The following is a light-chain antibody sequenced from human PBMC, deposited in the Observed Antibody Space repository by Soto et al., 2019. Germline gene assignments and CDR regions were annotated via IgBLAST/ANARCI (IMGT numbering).Light chain of an antibody. CDR3: QQGHDWSLT. V-gene: IGKV3-15*01. CDR2: GAS. J-gene: IGKJ5*01. CDR1: QSVSSN. Sequence: EIVMTQSPATLSVSPGERATLSCRASQSVSSNLAWYQQKPGQAPRLLIYGASTRATGIPARFSGSASGTDFTLTIDSLQPEDLATYYCQQGHDWSLTFGQGTRLEIK.